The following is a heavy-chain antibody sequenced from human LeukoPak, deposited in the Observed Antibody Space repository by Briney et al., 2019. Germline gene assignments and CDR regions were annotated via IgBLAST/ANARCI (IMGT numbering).Heavy chain of an antibody. CDR1: GGSISSYY. CDR2: IYYSGST. V-gene: IGHV4-59*01. CDR3: ARGPADGDYDYDY. J-gene: IGHJ4*02. Sequence: SETLSLTCTVSGGSISSYYWSWIRQPPGKGLEWIGYIYYSGSTNYNPSLKSRVTISVDTSKNQSSLKLSSVTAADTAVYYCARGPADGDYDYDYWGQGTLVTVSS. D-gene: IGHD4-17*01.